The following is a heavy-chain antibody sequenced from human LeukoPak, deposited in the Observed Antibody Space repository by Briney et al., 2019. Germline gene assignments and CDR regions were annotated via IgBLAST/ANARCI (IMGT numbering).Heavy chain of an antibody. J-gene: IGHJ4*02. CDR3: ARALEGYSSSSGLDY. D-gene: IGHD6-6*01. CDR2: ISSSSSYI. CDR1: GFTFSSYS. Sequence: PGGSLRLSCAASGFTFSSYSMNWVRQAPGKGRGWVSSISSSSSYIYYADSVKGRFTISRDNAKNSLYLQMNSLRAEDTAVYYCARALEGYSSSSGLDYWGQGTLVSVSS. V-gene: IGHV3-21*01.